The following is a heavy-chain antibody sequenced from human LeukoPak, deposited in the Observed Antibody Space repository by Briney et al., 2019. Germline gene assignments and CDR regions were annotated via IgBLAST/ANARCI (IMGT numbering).Heavy chain of an antibody. J-gene: IGHJ5*02. Sequence: ASVKVSCKASGYTFTSYAMNWVRQAPGQGLEWMGWISAYNGNTNYAQKLQGRVTMTTDTSTSTAYMELRSLRSDDTAVYYCARDPSRILWFGESDNWFDPWGQGTLVTVSS. CDR2: ISAYNGNT. D-gene: IGHD3-10*01. CDR3: ARDPSRILWFGESDNWFDP. V-gene: IGHV1-18*01. CDR1: GYTFTSYA.